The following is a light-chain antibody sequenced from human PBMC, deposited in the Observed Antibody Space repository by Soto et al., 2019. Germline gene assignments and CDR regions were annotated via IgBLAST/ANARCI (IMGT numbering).Light chain of an antibody. CDR1: SSDVGGYNY. CDR3: SSRAGSNLVV. CDR2: EVN. J-gene: IGLJ2*01. V-gene: IGLV2-8*01. Sequence: QSVLTQPPSASGSPGQSVTISCTGTSSDVGGYNYVSWYQQHPGKAPKLMIYEVNKRPSGVPDRFSGSKSGNTASLTVSGLQAEDEADYYCSSRAGSNLVVFGGGTKVTVL.